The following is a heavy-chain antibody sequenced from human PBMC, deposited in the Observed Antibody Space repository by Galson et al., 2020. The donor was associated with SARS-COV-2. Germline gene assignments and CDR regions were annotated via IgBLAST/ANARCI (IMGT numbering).Heavy chain of an antibody. D-gene: IGHD3-10*01. Sequence: SGPTLVKPTQTLTLTCTFSGFSLSTSGMCVSWIRQPPGKALEWLARIHWDGDKHYSTSLKTRFTISKDTSKNQVVLIMTNMDPVDTATYYGARTWITRPESRTFDYGGQETLVTVSS. V-gene: IGHV2-70*11. CDR1: GFSLSTSGMC. CDR3: ARTWITRPESRTFDY. J-gene: IGHJ4*02. CDR2: IHWDGDK.